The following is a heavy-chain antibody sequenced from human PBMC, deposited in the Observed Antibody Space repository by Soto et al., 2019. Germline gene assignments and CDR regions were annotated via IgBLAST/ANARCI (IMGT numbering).Heavy chain of an antibody. J-gene: IGHJ3*02. CDR1: GFSLSTSGVG. CDR3: AHTGSDMTDDAFDI. CDR2: IYWDDDK. V-gene: IGHV2-5*02. Sequence: QITLKESGPTLVKPTQTLTLTCTFSGFSLSTSGVGVGWIRQPPGKALEWLALIYWDDDKRYSPSLKSRLTITKHNSKNQVVLTMTNMDPVDTATYYCAHTGSDMTDDAFDIWGQGTMVTVSS. D-gene: IGHD2-21*01.